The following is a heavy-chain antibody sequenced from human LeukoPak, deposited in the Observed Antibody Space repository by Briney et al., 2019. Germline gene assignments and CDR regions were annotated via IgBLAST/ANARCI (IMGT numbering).Heavy chain of an antibody. J-gene: IGHJ1*01. Sequence: SETLSLTCTVSGGSISSSSYYWGWIRQPPGKGLEWIGSIYYSGSTYYNPSLKSRVTISVDTSKNQFSLKLSSVTAADTAVYYCARPQLGSSQYFQHWGQGTLVTVSS. V-gene: IGHV4-39*01. CDR3: ARPQLGSSQYFQH. CDR1: GGSISSSSYY. CDR2: IYYSGST. D-gene: IGHD3-16*01.